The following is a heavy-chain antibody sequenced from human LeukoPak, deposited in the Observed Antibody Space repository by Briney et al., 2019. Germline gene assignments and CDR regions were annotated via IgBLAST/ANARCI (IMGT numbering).Heavy chain of an antibody. CDR3: AKVAYSNSLYYFDY. CDR2: ISGSGGST. Sequence: PGGSLRLSCAASGFTFSSYAMSCVRQPPGKRLEWVSAISGSGGSTYYADSVKGRFTISRDNSKNTLYLQMNSLRAEDTAVYYCAKVAYSNSLYYFDYWGQGTLVTVSS. CDR1: GFTFSSYA. V-gene: IGHV3-23*01. J-gene: IGHJ4*02. D-gene: IGHD4-11*01.